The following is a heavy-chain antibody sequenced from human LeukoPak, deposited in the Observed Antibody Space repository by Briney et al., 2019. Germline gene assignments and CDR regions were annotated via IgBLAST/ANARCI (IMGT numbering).Heavy chain of an antibody. Sequence: PGGSLRLSCAASGFTFSSYSMNWVRQAPGKGLEWVSSISSSSSYIYYADSVKGRFTISRDNAKNSLYLQMNSLRAEDTAVYYCARGEATARNYYYGMDVWGQGTTVTVSS. D-gene: IGHD1-14*01. V-gene: IGHV3-21*01. J-gene: IGHJ6*02. CDR2: ISSSSSYI. CDR1: GFTFSSYS. CDR3: ARGEATARNYYYGMDV.